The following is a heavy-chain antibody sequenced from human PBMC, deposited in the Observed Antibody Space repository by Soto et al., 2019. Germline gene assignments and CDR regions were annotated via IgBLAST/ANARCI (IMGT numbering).Heavy chain of an antibody. Sequence: SETLSLTCTVSGGSISSYYWSWIRQPPGKGLEWIGYIYYSGSTNYNPSLKSRVTISVDTSKNQFSLKLSSVTAADTAVYYCARGYVYSSSWYGYPLDPWGQGTLVTVSS. CDR2: IYYSGST. D-gene: IGHD6-13*01. V-gene: IGHV4-59*01. J-gene: IGHJ5*02. CDR1: GGSISSYY. CDR3: ARGYVYSSSWYGYPLDP.